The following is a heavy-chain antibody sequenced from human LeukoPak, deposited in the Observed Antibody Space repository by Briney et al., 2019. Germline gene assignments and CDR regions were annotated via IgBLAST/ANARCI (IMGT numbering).Heavy chain of an antibody. Sequence: TGGSLRLSCAASGFTFSSYAMSWVRQAPGKGLEWVSAISGSGGSTSYADSVKGRFTISRDNSKNTLYLQMNSLRAEDTAVYYCAKGAKYYDILTGYYPVYYYYYGMDVWGQGTTVTVSS. CDR2: ISGSGGST. D-gene: IGHD3-9*01. J-gene: IGHJ6*02. CDR3: AKGAKYYDILTGYYPVYYYYYGMDV. CDR1: GFTFSSYA. V-gene: IGHV3-23*01.